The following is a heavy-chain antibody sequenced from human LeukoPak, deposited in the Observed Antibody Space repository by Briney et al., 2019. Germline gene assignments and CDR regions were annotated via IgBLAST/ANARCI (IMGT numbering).Heavy chain of an antibody. Sequence: TGRSLRLSCAASGFTFDDYAMHWVRQAPGKGMVWVSGISWNSGSIGYADSVKGRFTISRDNAKNSLYLQMNSLRAEDTALYYCAKDRGYHAFDIWGQGTMVTVSS. CDR2: ISWNSGSI. CDR3: AKDRGYHAFDI. J-gene: IGHJ3*02. CDR1: GFTFDDYA. V-gene: IGHV3-9*01. D-gene: IGHD6-13*01.